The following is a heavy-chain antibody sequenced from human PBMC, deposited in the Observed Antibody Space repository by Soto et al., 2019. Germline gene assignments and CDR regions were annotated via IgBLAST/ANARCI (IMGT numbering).Heavy chain of an antibody. J-gene: IGHJ6*02. CDR1: GFTFSSYS. CDR2: ISSSSTI. V-gene: IGHV3-48*02. D-gene: IGHD3-3*01. Sequence: GGSLRLSCAASGFTFSSYSMNWVRQAPGKGLEWVSYISSSSTIYYADSVKGRFTISRDNAKNSLYLQMNSLRDEDTAVYYCARAYYDFWSGYDYGMDVWGQGTTVTVSS. CDR3: ARAYYDFWSGYDYGMDV.